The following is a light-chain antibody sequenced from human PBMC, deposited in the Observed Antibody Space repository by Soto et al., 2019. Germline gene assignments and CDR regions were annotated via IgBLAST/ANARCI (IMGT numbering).Light chain of an antibody. CDR2: HAS. J-gene: IGKJ1*01. Sequence: IQMTKSPCALPASVGDRVTITCRAGQSVSNWLAWYQQKPGTAPKLLIYHASTCESEVPSRFSGSGSGTEFTLTISRLQPDDFATYYCQQYNSYPFGQGAKVDIK. V-gene: IGKV1-5*01. CDR1: QSVSNW. CDR3: QQYNSYP.